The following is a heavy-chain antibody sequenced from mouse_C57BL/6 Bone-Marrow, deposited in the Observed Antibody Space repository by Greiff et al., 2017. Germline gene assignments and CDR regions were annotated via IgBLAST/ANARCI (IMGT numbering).Heavy chain of an antibody. CDR2: IDPSDSET. CDR1: GYTFTSYW. D-gene: IGHD1-1*01. Sequence: QVQLQQPGAELVRPGSSVKLSCKASGYTFTSYWMHWVKQRPIQGLEWIGNIDPSDSETHYNQKFKDKATLAVDKSSSTAYMQLSSLTSEDSAVYYCARSRGYYYGSSPYYFDYWGQGTTRTVSS. J-gene: IGHJ2*01. V-gene: IGHV1-52*01. CDR3: ARSRGYYYGSSPYYFDY.